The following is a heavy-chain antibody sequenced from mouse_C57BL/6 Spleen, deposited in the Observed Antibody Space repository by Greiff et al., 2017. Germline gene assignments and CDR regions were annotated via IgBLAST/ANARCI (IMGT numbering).Heavy chain of an antibody. CDR2: IDPANGNT. Sequence: EVQLQQSVAELVRPGASVKLSCTASGFNIENTYMHWVKQRPEQGLEWIGRIDPANGNTKYAPKFQGKATITADTSSNTAYLQLSSLTSEDTAIYYCAREGAYYYGSSYEAWFAYWGQGTLVTVSA. J-gene: IGHJ3*01. V-gene: IGHV14-3*01. CDR1: GFNIENTY. CDR3: AREGAYYYGSSYEAWFAY. D-gene: IGHD1-1*01.